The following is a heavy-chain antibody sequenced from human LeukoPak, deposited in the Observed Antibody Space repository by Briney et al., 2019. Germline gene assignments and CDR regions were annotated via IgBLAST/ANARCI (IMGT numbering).Heavy chain of an antibody. CDR1: GGSISSGGYY. CDR3: ARGALDCSSTSCRPYYFDY. D-gene: IGHD2-2*01. V-gene: IGHV4-31*03. J-gene: IGHJ4*02. CDR2: IYYSGST. Sequence: SETLSLTYTVSGGSISSGGYYWSWIRQHPGKGLEWIGYIYYSGSTYYNPSLKSRVTISVDTSKNQFSLKLSSVTAADTAVYYCARGALDCSSTSCRPYYFDYWGQGTLVTVSS.